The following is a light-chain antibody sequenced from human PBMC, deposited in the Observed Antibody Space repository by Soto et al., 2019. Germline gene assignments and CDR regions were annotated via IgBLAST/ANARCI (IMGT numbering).Light chain of an antibody. V-gene: IGLV1-51*01. CDR3: GSWDSSLSAYV. CDR2: DAN. CDR1: SSNIGGNY. Sequence: SVLTQPPSVSEPPGQKVPISCSESSSNIGGNYVSLYQPLPRTSHNLLNYDANKRPSGFPDRFSGSKSGTSATLGITGFQTGDEADYYCGSWDSSLSAYVFGTGTKVTVL. J-gene: IGLJ1*01.